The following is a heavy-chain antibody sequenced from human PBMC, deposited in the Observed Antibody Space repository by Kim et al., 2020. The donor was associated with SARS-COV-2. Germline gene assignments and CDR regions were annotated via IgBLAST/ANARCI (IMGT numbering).Heavy chain of an antibody. Sequence: GSTYYPDPVKGRFTISRDHSKTTLYLQMNSLRAEDTAVYYCAKDGYSSSFGGQGTLVTVSS. D-gene: IGHD6-13*01. J-gene: IGHJ4*02. V-gene: IGHV3-23*01. CDR3: AKDGYSSSF. CDR2: GST.